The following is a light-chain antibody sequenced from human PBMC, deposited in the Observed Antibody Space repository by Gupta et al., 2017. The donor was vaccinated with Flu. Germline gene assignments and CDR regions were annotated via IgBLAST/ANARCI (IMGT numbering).Light chain of an antibody. V-gene: IGKV2-30*01. J-gene: IGKJ2*02. Sequence: DAVMTQSPLSLPATLGQPVSISCRSSHTRVDSDGNTYLNGFQQRPAHSPSRLLYNVSARDSGAPDRISGGGWANDFTMNISREEEEDVGVYYYKEGKRCPCTFGQGTKLEIK. CDR3: KEGKRCPCT. CDR1: HTRVDSDGNTY. CDR2: NVS.